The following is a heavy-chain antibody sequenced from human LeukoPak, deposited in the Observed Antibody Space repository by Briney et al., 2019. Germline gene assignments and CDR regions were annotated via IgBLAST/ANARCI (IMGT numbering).Heavy chain of an antibody. J-gene: IGHJ6*02. D-gene: IGHD2-2*01. CDR2: IIPIFGTA. CDR1: GGTFSSYA. Sequence: SVKVSCKASGGTFSSYAISWVRQAPGQGLEWMGGIIPIFGTANYAQKFQGRVTITADESTSTAYMELSSLRSEDTAVYYCARAIPTSIVVVPAAIGWNGMDVWGQGTTVTVSS. V-gene: IGHV1-69*01. CDR3: ARAIPTSIVVVPAAIGWNGMDV.